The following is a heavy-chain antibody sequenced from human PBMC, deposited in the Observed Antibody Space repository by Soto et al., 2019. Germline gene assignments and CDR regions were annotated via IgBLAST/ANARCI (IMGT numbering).Heavy chain of an antibody. CDR3: ARGGAEPLIDY. CDR2: IYYSGST. Sequence: ASETLSLTCTVSGGSISSGGYYWSWIRQHPGKGLEWIGYIYYSGSTYYNPSLKSRVTISVDTSKNQFSLKLSSVTAADTAVYYCARGGAEPLIDYWGQGTLVTVSS. CDR1: GGSISSGGYY. D-gene: IGHD1-26*01. V-gene: IGHV4-31*03. J-gene: IGHJ4*02.